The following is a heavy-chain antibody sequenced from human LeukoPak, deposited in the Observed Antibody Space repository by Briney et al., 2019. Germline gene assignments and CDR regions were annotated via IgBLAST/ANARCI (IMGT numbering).Heavy chain of an antibody. V-gene: IGHV6-1*01. J-gene: IGHJ4*02. CDR3: ARDEEQQLVGGFDY. CDR1: GDSVSSKSAA. D-gene: IGHD6-13*01. CDR2: TYYRSKWYN. Sequence: SQTLSLTCAISGDSVSSKSAAWNWIRQSPSRGLEWLGRTYYRSKWYNDYAVPVKSRITINPDTSKNQFSLQLNSVTPEDTAVYYCARDEEQQLVGGFDYWGQGTLVTVSS.